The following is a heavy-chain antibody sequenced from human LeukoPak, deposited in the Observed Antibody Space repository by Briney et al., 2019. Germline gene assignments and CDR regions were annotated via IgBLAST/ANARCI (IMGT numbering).Heavy chain of an antibody. CDR3: NRIQLWSRGYFDY. CDR1: GFTFSSYE. J-gene: IGHJ4*02. CDR2: IRSNTYGGTT. D-gene: IGHD5-18*01. V-gene: IGHV3-49*04. Sequence: GGSLRLSCAASGFTFSSYEMSWVRQAPGKGLEWVGVIRSNTYGGTTEYAASVKGRFTISRDDSKSIAYLQMNSLKTEDTAVYYCNRIQLWSRGYFDYWGQGTLVTVSS.